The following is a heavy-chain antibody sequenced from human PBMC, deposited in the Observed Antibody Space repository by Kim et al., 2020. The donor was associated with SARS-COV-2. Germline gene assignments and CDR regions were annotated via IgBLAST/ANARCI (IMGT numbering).Heavy chain of an antibody. CDR2: IIAIFGAA. CDR3: VRDGQDTFDY. V-gene: IGHV1-69*13. CDR1: GGPFNTYT. J-gene: IGHJ4*02. Sequence: SVKVSCKASGGPFNTYTFSWVRLAPGQRPEWMGGIIAIFGAAKYAQKFQGRVTITADESTSTVYMELSSLRSEDTAVCYCVRDGQDTFDYWGQGTLVTVSS.